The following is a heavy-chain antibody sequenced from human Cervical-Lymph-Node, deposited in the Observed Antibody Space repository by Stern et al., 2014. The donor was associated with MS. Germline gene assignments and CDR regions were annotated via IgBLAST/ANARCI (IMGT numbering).Heavy chain of an antibody. CDR1: GHTLTELS. D-gene: IGHD7-27*01. Sequence: VQLVESGAEVKKPGASVKVSCKVSGHTLTELSIHWVRQAPGKGLEWMGGFDPEQGETIYAQTFQGRVAMTEDTSTDTAYMELSNLRSDDAAMFYCANWGFDFWGQGTLVAVSS. CDR3: ANWGFDF. J-gene: IGHJ4*02. CDR2: FDPEQGET. V-gene: IGHV1-24*01.